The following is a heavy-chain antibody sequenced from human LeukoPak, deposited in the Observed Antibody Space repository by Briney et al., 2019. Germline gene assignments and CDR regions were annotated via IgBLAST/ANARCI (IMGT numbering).Heavy chain of an antibody. CDR1: GFTFSTYG. J-gene: IGHJ4*02. D-gene: IGHD5-18*01. V-gene: IGHV3-33*06. CDR3: AKGVYTYGSMLLGIDY. CDR2: IWYDGSNK. Sequence: PGRSLRLSCAASGFTFSTYGMHWVRQAPGKGLEWVAVIWYDGSNKYYADSVKGRFTISRDNSKNTLHLQMNSLRAEDTALYYCAKGVYTYGSMLLGIDYWGQGTLVTVSS.